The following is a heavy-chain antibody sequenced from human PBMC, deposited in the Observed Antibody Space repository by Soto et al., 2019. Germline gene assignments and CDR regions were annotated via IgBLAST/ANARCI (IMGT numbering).Heavy chain of an antibody. CDR1: GFTFSSYA. CDR3: ARDRQLWLIRNWFYP. D-gene: IGHD5-18*01. CDR2: ISYDGSNK. Sequence: QVQLVESGGGVVQPGRSLRLSCAASGFTFSSYAMHWVRQAPGKGLEWVAVISYDGSNKYYADSVKGRFTISRDNSKNTLYLQMNSLRAEDTAVYYCARDRQLWLIRNWFYPWGQGTLVTVSS. J-gene: IGHJ5*02. V-gene: IGHV3-30-3*01.